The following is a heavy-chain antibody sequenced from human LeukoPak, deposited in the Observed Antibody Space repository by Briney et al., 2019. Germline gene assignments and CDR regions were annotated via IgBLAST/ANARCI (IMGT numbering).Heavy chain of an antibody. CDR1: VGSFSGXX. CDR2: INHSGST. CDR3: ARQREGYFDL. J-gene: IGHJ2*01. Sequence: AXYVGSFSGXXXXXIRXXPGXXXEWIGEINHSGSTNYNPSLKSRVSISVVTSKNQFSLKLSSVTAADTAVYYCARQREGYFDLWGRGTRVTVSS. V-gene: IGHV4-34*01.